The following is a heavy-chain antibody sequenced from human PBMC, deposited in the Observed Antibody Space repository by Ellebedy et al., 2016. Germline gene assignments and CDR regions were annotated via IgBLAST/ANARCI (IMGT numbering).Heavy chain of an antibody. D-gene: IGHD2-2*01. CDR3: ARDLGCSSTSWCDYYYYYGMDV. CDR1: GGTFSSYA. Sequence: ASVKVSCKASGGTFSSYAISWVRQAPGQGLEWMGRIIPILGIANYAQKFQGRVTITADKSTSTAYMELSSLRSEDTAVYYCARDLGCSSTSWCDYYYYYGMDVWGQGTTVTVSS. CDR2: IIPILGIA. V-gene: IGHV1-69*04. J-gene: IGHJ6*02.